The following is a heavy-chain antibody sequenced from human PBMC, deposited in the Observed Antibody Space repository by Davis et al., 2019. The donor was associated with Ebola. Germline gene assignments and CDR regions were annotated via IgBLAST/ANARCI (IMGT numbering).Heavy chain of an antibody. CDR2: IYSGGST. D-gene: IGHD6-13*01. CDR3: ARVGSSSWYYFDY. V-gene: IGHV3-53*01. CDR1: GFTVSSNY. Sequence: GEPLKISCAASGFTVSSNYMSWVRQAPGKGLEWVSVIYSGGSTYYADSVKGRFTISRDNAKNSLYLQMNSLRAEDTAVYYCARVGSSSWYYFDYWGQGTLVTVSS. J-gene: IGHJ4*02.